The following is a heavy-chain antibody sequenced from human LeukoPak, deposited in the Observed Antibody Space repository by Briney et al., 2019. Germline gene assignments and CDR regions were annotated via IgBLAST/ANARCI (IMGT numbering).Heavy chain of an antibody. Sequence: ASVKVSCKASGYTFTGYYMHWVRQAPGQGLEWMGWINPNSGGTNYAQKFQGRVTMTRDTSISTAYMELSRLRSDGTAVYYCASGILTYYYDSSGPYRDYWGQGTLVTVSS. CDR3: ASGILTYYYDSSGPYRDY. CDR1: GYTFTGYY. V-gene: IGHV1-2*02. J-gene: IGHJ4*02. CDR2: INPNSGGT. D-gene: IGHD3-22*01.